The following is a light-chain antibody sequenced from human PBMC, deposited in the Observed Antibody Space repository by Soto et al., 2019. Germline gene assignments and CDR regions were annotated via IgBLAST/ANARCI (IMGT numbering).Light chain of an antibody. CDR3: QQYYTTPA. CDR1: QSVDNY. J-gene: IGKJ4*01. V-gene: IGKV4-1*01. CDR2: WAS. Sequence: EIVLTQSPGTLSLFPGDRATLYCRASQSVDNYLAWYQQKPGQPPKLLIYWASTRKSGVPDRFSGSGSGTDFTLTISSLQAEDVAVYYCQQYYTTPAFGGGTRVEIK.